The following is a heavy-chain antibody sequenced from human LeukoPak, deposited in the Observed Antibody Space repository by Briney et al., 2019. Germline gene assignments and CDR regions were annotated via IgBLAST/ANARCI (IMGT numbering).Heavy chain of an antibody. CDR3: ARCETTVVTPSAFDI. CDR2: INPNSGGT. J-gene: IGHJ3*02. V-gene: IGHV1-2*04. D-gene: IGHD4-23*01. Sequence: ASVKVSCKASGYTFTGYYMHWVRQAPGQGLEWMGWINPNSGGTNYAQKFQGWVTMTRDTSISTAYMELSRLRSDDTAVYYCARCETTVVTPSAFDIWGQGTMVTVSS. CDR1: GYTFTGYY.